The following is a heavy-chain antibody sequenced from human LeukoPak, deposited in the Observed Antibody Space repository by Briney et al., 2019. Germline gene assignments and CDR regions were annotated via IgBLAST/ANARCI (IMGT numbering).Heavy chain of an antibody. CDR2: INHSGST. CDR1: GGSISSYY. V-gene: IGHV4-34*01. CDR3: ARGRPRYCSSTSCYTWSLWFDP. J-gene: IGHJ5*02. D-gene: IGHD2-2*02. Sequence: SETLSLTCTVSGGSISSYYWSWIRQPPGKGLEWIGEINHSGSTNYNPSLKSRVTISVDTSKNQFSLKLSSVTAADTAVYYCARGRPRYCSSTSCYTWSLWFDPWGQGTLVTVSS.